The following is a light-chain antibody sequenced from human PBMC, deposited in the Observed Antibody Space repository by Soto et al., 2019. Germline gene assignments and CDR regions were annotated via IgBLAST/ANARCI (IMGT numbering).Light chain of an antibody. CDR1: SSNIGSNY. CDR2: ENY. J-gene: IGLJ2*01. Sequence: QSVLTQPPSVSAAPGQKVTISCSGSSSNIGSNYVSWYQQLPGTAPTLLIYENYERPSGIPDRFSGSKSGTSATLGITGLQTGDEADYYCGAWDGSLTGGVFGGGTKLTVL. CDR3: GAWDGSLTGGV. V-gene: IGLV1-51*02.